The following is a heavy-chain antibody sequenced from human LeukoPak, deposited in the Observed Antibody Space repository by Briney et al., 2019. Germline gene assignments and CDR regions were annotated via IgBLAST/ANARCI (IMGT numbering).Heavy chain of an antibody. CDR1: GGSTTSHY. CDR3: ARAPIPYDRSRTDYRFDP. V-gene: IGHV4-59*11. D-gene: IGHD3-16*01. J-gene: IGHJ5*02. Sequence: SETLSLTCTVSGGSTTSHYWSWIRQPPGKGLEWIGYIYYSGSTNYNPSLKSRVTISLDTSKSQFSLKLTSVTAADTAVYYCARAPIPYDRSRTDYRFDPWGQGTLVTVAS. CDR2: IYYSGST.